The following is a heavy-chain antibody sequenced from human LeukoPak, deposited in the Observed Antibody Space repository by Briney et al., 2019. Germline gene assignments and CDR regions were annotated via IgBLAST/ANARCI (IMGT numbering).Heavy chain of an antibody. CDR1: GYTFTGYY. CDR3: ARASDFWSGYSDNDY. J-gene: IGHJ4*02. CDR2: INPSSGGT. V-gene: IGHV1-2*02. Sequence: ASVKVSCKASGYTFTGYYMHWVRQAPGQGLEWMGWINPSSGGTNYAQKFQGRVTMTRDTSISTAYMELSRLRSDDTAVYYCARASDFWSGYSDNDYWGQGTLVTVSS. D-gene: IGHD3-3*01.